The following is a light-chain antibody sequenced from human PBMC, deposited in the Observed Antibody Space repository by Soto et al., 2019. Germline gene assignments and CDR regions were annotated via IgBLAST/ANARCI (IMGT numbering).Light chain of an antibody. Sequence: EIVLTQSPGTLSLSPGERATLSCRASQSVSDSYLAWYQQKPGQAPRLLIYASSRATGIPDRFSGSGSGTEWGRGSRRLEAXDFAXYYCQHYGTSALFGPGTKVDIK. J-gene: IGKJ3*01. CDR2: AS. CDR1: QSVSDSY. CDR3: QHYGTSAL. V-gene: IGKV3-20*01.